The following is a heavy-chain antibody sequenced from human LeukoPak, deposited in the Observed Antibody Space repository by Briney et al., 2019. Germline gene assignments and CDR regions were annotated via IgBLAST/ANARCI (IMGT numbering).Heavy chain of an antibody. CDR3: ARGLGSSGWYVTLSWFDP. J-gene: IGHJ5*02. V-gene: IGHV4-59*01. CDR2: IYYSGST. Sequence: PSETLSLTCTVSGGSISSYYWSWIRQPPGKGLEWIGYIYYSGSTNYNPSLKSRVTISVDTSKNQFSLKLSSVTAADTAVYYCARGLGSSGWYVTLSWFDPWGQGTLVTVSS. D-gene: IGHD6-19*01. CDR1: GGSISSYY.